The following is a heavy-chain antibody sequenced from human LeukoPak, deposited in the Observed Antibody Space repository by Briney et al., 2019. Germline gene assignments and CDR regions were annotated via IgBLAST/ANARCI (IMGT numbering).Heavy chain of an antibody. Sequence: SETLSLTCTVSGGSISSYYWSWIRQPPGKGLEWIGYIYYSGSTNYNPSLKSRVTISVDTSKNQFSLKLSSVTAADTAVYYCARPGYCSSTSCNWFDPWGQGTLVTVSS. CDR2: IYYSGST. CDR1: GGSISSYY. J-gene: IGHJ5*02. CDR3: ARPGYCSSTSCNWFDP. V-gene: IGHV4-59*01. D-gene: IGHD2-2*01.